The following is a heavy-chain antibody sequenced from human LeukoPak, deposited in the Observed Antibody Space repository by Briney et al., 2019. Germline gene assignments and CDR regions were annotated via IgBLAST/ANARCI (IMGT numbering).Heavy chain of an antibody. Sequence: SETLSLTCTVSGGSISSSSYYWGWIRQPPGKGLEWIGSIYYSGSTYYNPSLKSRVTISVDTSKNQFSLKLSSVTAADTAVYYCARRNHYGFWSDPSPFDYWAREPWSPSPQ. CDR1: GGSISSSSYY. CDR3: ARRNHYGFWSDPSPFDY. D-gene: IGHD3-3*01. CDR2: IYYSGST. J-gene: IGHJ4*02. V-gene: IGHV4-39*01.